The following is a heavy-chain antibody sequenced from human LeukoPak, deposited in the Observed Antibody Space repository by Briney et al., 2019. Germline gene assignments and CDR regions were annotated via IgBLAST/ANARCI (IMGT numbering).Heavy chain of an antibody. Sequence: GGSLRLSCAASGFTFSSYAMSWVRQAPGKGLEWVSAISGSGGSTYYADSVKGRFTISRDNSKNTLYLQMNGLRAEDTAVYYCAKSVGSSSWTAFDYWGQGTLVTVSS. J-gene: IGHJ4*02. D-gene: IGHD6-13*01. CDR3: AKSVGSSSWTAFDY. CDR1: GFTFSSYA. V-gene: IGHV3-23*01. CDR2: ISGSGGST.